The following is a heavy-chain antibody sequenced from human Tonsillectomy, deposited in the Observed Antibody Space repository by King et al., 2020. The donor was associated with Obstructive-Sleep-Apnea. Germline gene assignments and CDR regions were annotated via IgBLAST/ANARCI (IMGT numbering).Heavy chain of an antibody. J-gene: IGHJ6*02. CDR2: MYYSGST. CDR3: ARGGNCSTSSCYHHYGMDV. V-gene: IGHV4-30-4*01. Sequence: QLQESGPGLVKPSQTLSLTCTVSGGFISSGDYYWTWIRQSPGKGLEWIGHMYYSGSTYYKVSLKSRVTISVDTAKSQFSLKLSSVTAADTAVYYCARGGNCSTSSCYHHYGMDVWGQGTTVIVSS. CDR1: GGFISSGDYY. D-gene: IGHD2-2*01.